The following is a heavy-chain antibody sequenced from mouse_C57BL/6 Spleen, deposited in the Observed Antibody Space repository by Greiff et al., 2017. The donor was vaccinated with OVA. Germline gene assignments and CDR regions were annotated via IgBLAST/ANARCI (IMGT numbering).Heavy chain of an antibody. D-gene: IGHD2-4*01. CDR3: TTAYDYDEGCAMDY. V-gene: IGHV14-1*01. J-gene: IGHJ4*01. Sequence: EVQLQQSGAELVRPGASVKLSCTASGFNIKDYYMHWVKQRPEQGLEWIGRIDPEDGDTEYAPKFQGKATMTAATSSNTAYLQLSSLTSEDTAVYYCTTAYDYDEGCAMDYWGQGTSVTVSS. CDR2: IDPEDGDT. CDR1: GFNIKDYY.